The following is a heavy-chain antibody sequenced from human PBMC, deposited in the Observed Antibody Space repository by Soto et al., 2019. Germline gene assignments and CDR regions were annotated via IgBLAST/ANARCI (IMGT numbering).Heavy chain of an antibody. D-gene: IGHD2-21*01. CDR2: ISYDGSNK. Sequence: QVQLVESGGGVVQPGRSLRLSSAASGFTFSSYAMHWVRQAPGKGLEWVAVISYDGSNKYYADSVKGRFTISRDNSKNTLYLQMNSLRAEDTAVYYCARDHSKNVAYWGQGTLVTVSS. CDR1: GFTFSSYA. J-gene: IGHJ4*02. CDR3: ARDHSKNVAY. V-gene: IGHV3-30-3*01.